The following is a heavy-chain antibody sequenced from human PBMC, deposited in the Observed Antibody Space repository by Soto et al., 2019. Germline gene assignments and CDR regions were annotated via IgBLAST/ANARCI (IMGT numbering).Heavy chain of an antibody. CDR3: ARYQVATDAFDI. V-gene: IGHV4-59*01. Sequence: QVQLQESGPGLVKPSETLSLTCTVSGGSISSYYWSWIRQPPGKGLEWIGYIFYSGYTNYNPSLKSRVTISVDTSRNQFSLKLTSVTAADTAVYYCARYQVATDAFDIWGQGTLVIVSS. CDR2: IFYSGYT. D-gene: IGHD5-12*01. J-gene: IGHJ3*02. CDR1: GGSISSYY.